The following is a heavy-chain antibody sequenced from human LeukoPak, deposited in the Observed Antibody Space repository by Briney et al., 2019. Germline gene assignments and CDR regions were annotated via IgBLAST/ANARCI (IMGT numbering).Heavy chain of an antibody. CDR1: GGFVSSNSNY. Sequence: PSETLSLTCTVSGGFVSSNSNYWLWIRQPPGKGLEGLGYNTYCGSASYNPSLKSRVTISVDTSKTQFSLKLSSVTAADTAVYYCARDTPGGYDFWWFGPWGQGTLVTVS. D-gene: IGHD5-12*01. CDR2: NTYCGSA. J-gene: IGHJ5*02. CDR3: ARDTPGGYDFWWFGP. V-gene: IGHV4-61*01.